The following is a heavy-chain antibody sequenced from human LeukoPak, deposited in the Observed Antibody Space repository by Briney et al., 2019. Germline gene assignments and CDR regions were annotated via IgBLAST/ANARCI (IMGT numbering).Heavy chain of an antibody. Sequence: ASVKDSCKASGYTFTGYYMHWVRPARGQGLEWMGWINPNSGGTNYAQKFQSRVTMTRDTSISTAYMELSRLRSDDTAVYYCARDGSGAVAVEWGQGTMVTVSS. CDR2: INPNSGGT. J-gene: IGHJ4*02. CDR3: ARDGSGAVAVE. CDR1: GYTFTGYY. D-gene: IGHD6-19*01. V-gene: IGHV1-2*02.